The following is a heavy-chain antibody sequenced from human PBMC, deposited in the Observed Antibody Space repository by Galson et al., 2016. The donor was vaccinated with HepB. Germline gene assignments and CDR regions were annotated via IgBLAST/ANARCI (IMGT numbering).Heavy chain of an antibody. CDR2: ISFDGSNQ. CDR3: VRGDYGMDV. J-gene: IGHJ6*02. V-gene: IGHV3-30-3*01. D-gene: IGHD3-3*01. CDR1: GFTFKIYA. Sequence: SLRLSCAASGFTFKIYAMHWVRQAPGKGLEWVAFISFDGSNQYYADSVKGRFTFSRDNSKNTLYLQMNSLRVEDTAVYYCVRGDYGMDVWGQGTTVTVSS.